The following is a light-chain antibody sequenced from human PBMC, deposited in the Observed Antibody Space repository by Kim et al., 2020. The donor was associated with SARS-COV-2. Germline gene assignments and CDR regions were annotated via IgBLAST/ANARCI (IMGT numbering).Light chain of an antibody. CDR3: QVWDSTTAV. CDR2: RDK. V-gene: IGLV3-9*01. CDR1: KIESKS. Sequence: SYELTQPLSVSVALGQTARITCEGDKIESKSVHWHQQKAGQAPVLVIYRDKNRPSGIPERFSGSNSGNTATLTITRAQAGDEAAYYCQVWDSTTAVFGGG. J-gene: IGLJ2*01.